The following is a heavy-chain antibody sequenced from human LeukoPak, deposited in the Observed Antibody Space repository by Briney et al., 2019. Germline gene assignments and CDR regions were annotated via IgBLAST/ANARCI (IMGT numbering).Heavy chain of an antibody. D-gene: IGHD3-3*01. V-gene: IGHV3-7*01. Sequence: GGSLRLSCAASGFSFPPYWMMWVRQTPEKGLEWVATVNQDGREKWYVDSVKGRFSISKDSANNMVYLQMNSLRAEDTAIYYCARENWSTADYWGQGTLVTASS. CDR3: ARENWSTADY. CDR1: GFSFPPYW. J-gene: IGHJ4*02. CDR2: VNQDGREK.